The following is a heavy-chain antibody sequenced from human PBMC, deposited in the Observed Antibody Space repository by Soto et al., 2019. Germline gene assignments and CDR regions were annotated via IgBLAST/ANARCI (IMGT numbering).Heavy chain of an antibody. CDR3: ARDLDSSGYYRPTDY. J-gene: IGHJ4*02. V-gene: IGHV1-18*01. CDR2: ISAYNGNT. D-gene: IGHD3-22*01. CDR1: GYTFTSYG. Sequence: ASVKVSCKASGYTFTSYGISWVRQAPGQGLEWMGWISAYNGNTNYAQKLQGRVTMTTDTSTSTAYMELRSLRSDDTAVYYCARDLDSSGYYRPTDYWGQGTLVIVSS.